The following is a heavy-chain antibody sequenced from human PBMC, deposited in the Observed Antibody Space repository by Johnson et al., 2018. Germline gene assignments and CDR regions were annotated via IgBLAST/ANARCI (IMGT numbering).Heavy chain of an antibody. V-gene: IGHV3-33*01. D-gene: IGHD4-17*01. Sequence: QVQLVASGGGVVQPGRSLRLSCAASGFVFRGFAMHWVRQPPGKGLEWVAFIWYDGRRKYFADFVKGRLTISRDNSKNIVYLEMSSLGVDDTAVYFCAREGNGDHGMDGWGQGTTVSVSS. CDR1: GFVFRGFA. J-gene: IGHJ6*02. CDR2: IWYDGRRK. CDR3: AREGNGDHGMDG.